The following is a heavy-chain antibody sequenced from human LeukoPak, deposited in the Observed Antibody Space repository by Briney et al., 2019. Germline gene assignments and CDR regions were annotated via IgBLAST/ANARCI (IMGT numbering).Heavy chain of an antibody. D-gene: IGHD1-26*01. Sequence: LASETLSLTCTVSGGSISSYYWSWIRQPPGKGLEWVSAISGSGGSTYYADSVKGRFTISRDNSKNTLYLQMNSLRAEDTAVYYCAKAPSWELLLWGYWGQGTLVTVSS. CDR1: GGSISSYY. J-gene: IGHJ4*02. CDR2: ISGSGGST. V-gene: IGHV3-23*01. CDR3: AKAPSWELLLWGY.